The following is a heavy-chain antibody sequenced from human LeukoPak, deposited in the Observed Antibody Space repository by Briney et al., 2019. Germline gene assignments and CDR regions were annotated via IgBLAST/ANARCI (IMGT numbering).Heavy chain of an antibody. D-gene: IGHD3-10*01. Sequence: PGGSLRLSCAVSGFTFSDTYMTWIRQAPGKGLESLSYISPSGTDISYADSVKGRFTISRDNSKNTLYLQMNSLTSEDTALYYCARDNSPSWVRGVIIGGAFDIWGQGTMVTVSS. CDR1: GFTFSDTY. J-gene: IGHJ3*02. V-gene: IGHV3-11*04. CDR2: ISPSGTDI. CDR3: ARDNSPSWVRGVIIGGAFDI.